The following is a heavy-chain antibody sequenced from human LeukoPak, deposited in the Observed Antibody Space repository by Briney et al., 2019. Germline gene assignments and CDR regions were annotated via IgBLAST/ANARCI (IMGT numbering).Heavy chain of an antibody. CDR2: ISGSGGST. J-gene: IGHJ4*02. Sequence: GGSLRLSRAASGFTFSSYAMSWVRQAPGKGREWVSAISGSGGSTYYADSVKGRFTISRDNSKNTLYLQMNSLRAEDTAVYYFAISPSVTTDYWGQGTLVTVSS. CDR3: AISPSVTTDY. V-gene: IGHV3-23*01. D-gene: IGHD4-17*01. CDR1: GFTFSSYA.